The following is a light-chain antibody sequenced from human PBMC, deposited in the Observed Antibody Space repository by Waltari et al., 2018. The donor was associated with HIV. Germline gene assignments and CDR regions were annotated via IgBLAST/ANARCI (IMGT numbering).Light chain of an antibody. V-gene: IGKV2-28*01. CDR1: QSLLHINGYNY. Sequence: DIVMTQSTLSLPVTPGAPASISCRSSQSLLHINGYNYLDWYLQKPGQSPQLLIYLGSNRASGVPDRFSGSGSGTDFTLKISKVEAEDVGVYYCMQALQTPFTFGPGTKVDIK. CDR2: LGS. J-gene: IGKJ3*01. CDR3: MQALQTPFT.